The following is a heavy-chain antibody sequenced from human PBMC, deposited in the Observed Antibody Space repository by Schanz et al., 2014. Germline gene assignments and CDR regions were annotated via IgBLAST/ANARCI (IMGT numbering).Heavy chain of an antibody. Sequence: QVQLVESGGGVVQPGGSLRLSCAASGFTFSSFGMHWVRQAPGKGLEWVAFIQNDGSNYYHADSVKGRFTISRDNSKNTLYLQINSLRTEDTAVFYCAKGLGTRSNNLDYWGQGTLVTVSS. V-gene: IGHV3-30*02. J-gene: IGHJ4*02. CDR3: AKGLGTRSNNLDY. CDR2: IQNDGSNY. CDR1: GFTFSSFG. D-gene: IGHD6-13*01.